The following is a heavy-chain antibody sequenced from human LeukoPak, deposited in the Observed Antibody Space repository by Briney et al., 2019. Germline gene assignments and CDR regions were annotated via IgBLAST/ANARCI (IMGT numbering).Heavy chain of an antibody. D-gene: IGHD2-21*01. J-gene: IGHJ6*03. V-gene: IGHV3-48*01. Sequence: QTGGSLRLSCAASGFTFSSYSMNWVRQAPGKGLEWVSYISSSSSTIYYADSVKGRFTISRDNAKNSLYLQMNSLRAEDTAVYYCARVGGGANHCGGDCYILYYYYMDVWGKGTTVTVSS. CDR1: GFTFSSYS. CDR2: ISSSSSTI. CDR3: ARVGGGANHCGGDCYILYYYYMDV.